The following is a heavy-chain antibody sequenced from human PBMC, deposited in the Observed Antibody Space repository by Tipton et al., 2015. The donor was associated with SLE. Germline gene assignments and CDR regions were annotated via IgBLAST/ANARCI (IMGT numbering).Heavy chain of an antibody. CDR2: INPNGGAT. J-gene: IGHJ4*02. V-gene: IGHV1-2*06. CDR3: ARGYSDSDWYGPDY. Sequence: QLVQSGAEVKKPGASVKVSCKASGYTFSGYFMHWVRLAPGQGLEWMGRINPNGGATNYLQKFQGRVIMSRDKSTSTAYMELTSLRSDDTAVYYCARGYSDSDWYGPDYWCQGTLVTVSS. D-gene: IGHD6-19*01. CDR1: GYTFSGYF.